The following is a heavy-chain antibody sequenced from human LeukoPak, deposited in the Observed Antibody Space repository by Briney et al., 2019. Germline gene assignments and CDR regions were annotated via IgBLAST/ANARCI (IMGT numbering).Heavy chain of an antibody. D-gene: IGHD3-22*01. J-gene: IGHJ3*02. CDR2: IWYDGSNK. CDR1: GFTFSSYG. Sequence: PGGSLRLSCAASGFTFSSYGMHWVRQAPGKGLEWVAVIWYDGSNKHYADSVKGRFTISRDNSKNTLYLQMNSLRAEDTAVYYCARGSFYDSSGYAFGIWGQGTMVTVSS. CDR3: ARGSFYDSSGYAFGI. V-gene: IGHV3-33*01.